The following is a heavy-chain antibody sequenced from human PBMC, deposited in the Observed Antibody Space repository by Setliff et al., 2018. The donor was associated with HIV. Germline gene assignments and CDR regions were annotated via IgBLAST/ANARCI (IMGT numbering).Heavy chain of an antibody. V-gene: IGHV4-59*11. CDR2: IYYSGTT. Sequence: SETLSLTCTVSGGSISSHYWCWIRQPPGKGLEWIAYIYYSGTTSYNPSLKSRRPISVDTSKNQFSLKLSSVTAAGTALYYCARGSPPPANHFYYYMDVWGKGTTVTVSS. J-gene: IGHJ6*03. CDR1: GGSISSHY. CDR3: ARGSPPPANHFYYYMDV. D-gene: IGHD7-27*01.